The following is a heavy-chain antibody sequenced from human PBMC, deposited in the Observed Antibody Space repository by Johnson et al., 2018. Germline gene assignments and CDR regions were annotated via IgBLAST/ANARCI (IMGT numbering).Heavy chain of an antibody. D-gene: IGHD2-8*01. Sequence: VQLVESGVGLVKPGESLRLSCAASGFTFSNAWMTWVRQAPGKGLEWVGRIKSKADGGTTDYAAPVKGRCTISRDDSKNTLYLQMNSLKTEDTAVYYCARPLMMNARDAFDIWGQGTIVTVSS. J-gene: IGHJ3*02. CDR2: IKSKADGGTT. CDR3: ARPLMMNARDAFDI. CDR1: GFTFSNAW. V-gene: IGHV3-15*07.